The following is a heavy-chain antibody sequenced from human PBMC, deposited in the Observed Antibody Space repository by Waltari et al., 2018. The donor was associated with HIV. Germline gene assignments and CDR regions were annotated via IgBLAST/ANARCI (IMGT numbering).Heavy chain of an antibody. D-gene: IGHD4-17*01. CDR1: GFTFRSYW. V-gene: IGHV3-74*01. CDR2: SSSEGSTT. CDR3: ARENTMTYYDALDI. Sequence: EVQLVESGGGLVQPGGSLRLSCAASGFTFRSYWMHWVRQAPGKGLVWVSCSSSEGSTTNYAHAVKGRLTISRNNAKNTLYLQMNSLRADDTAVYYCARENTMTYYDALDIWGQGTMVTVSS. J-gene: IGHJ3*02.